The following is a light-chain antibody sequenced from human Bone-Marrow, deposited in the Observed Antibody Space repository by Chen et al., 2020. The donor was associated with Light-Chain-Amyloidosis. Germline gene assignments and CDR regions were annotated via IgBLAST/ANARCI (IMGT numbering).Light chain of an antibody. CDR2: RDT. J-gene: IGLJ2*01. Sequence: SYELTQPPSVSVSPGQTARITCSGDDLPTKYAYWYQQKPGQAPVLVIHRDTERPSGISERFSGSSSGTPDTLTISGVQEEDEADYHCQSADSSGTYEVIFGGGTKLTVL. CDR1: DLPTKY. CDR3: QSADSSGTYEVI. V-gene: IGLV3-25*03.